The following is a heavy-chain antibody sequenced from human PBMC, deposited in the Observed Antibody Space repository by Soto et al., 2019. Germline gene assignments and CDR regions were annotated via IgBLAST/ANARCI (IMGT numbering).Heavy chain of an antibody. CDR1: GGSISSSSYY. D-gene: IGHD1-26*01. V-gene: IGHV4-39*01. CDR2: IYYSGST. CDR3: ARTPKSGSYYYYGMDV. J-gene: IGHJ6*02. Sequence: PSETLSLTCTVSGGSISSSSYYWGWIRQPPGKGPEWIGSIYYSGSTYYNPSLKSRVTISVDTSKNQFSLKLSSVTAADTAVYYCARTPKSGSYYYYGMDVWGQGTTVTVSS.